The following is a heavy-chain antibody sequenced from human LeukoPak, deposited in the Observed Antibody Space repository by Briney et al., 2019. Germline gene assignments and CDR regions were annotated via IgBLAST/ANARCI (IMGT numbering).Heavy chain of an antibody. Sequence: PGTLSLTCGVSGGSIDITNYWSWVRQAPGKGLEWIGEINHSGSTNYNPSLKSRVTISVDTSKNQFSLKLSSVTAADTAVYYCARGRGSGWYSNWFDPWGQGTLVTVSS. D-gene: IGHD6-19*01. CDR3: ARGRGSGWYSNWFDP. CDR1: GGSIDITNY. CDR2: INHSGST. V-gene: IGHV4-4*03. J-gene: IGHJ5*02.